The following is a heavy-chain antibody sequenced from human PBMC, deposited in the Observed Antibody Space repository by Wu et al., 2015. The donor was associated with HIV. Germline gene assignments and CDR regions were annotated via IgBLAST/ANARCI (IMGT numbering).Heavy chain of an antibody. J-gene: IGHJ4*02. CDR2: ISAQNGNT. CDR1: GYIFTDYG. CDR3: ARGHYYDSSSSPMY. Sequence: VQLVQSGGEVKKPGASVKVACKASGYIFTDYGSNWVRQAPGQGLEWMGWISAQNGNTKYAQKFQGRVTMTTDTSSSTAYMELRSLRSDDTAVCFCARGHYYDSSSSPMYWGLGTLVTVSS. V-gene: IGHV1-18*01. D-gene: IGHD3-22*01.